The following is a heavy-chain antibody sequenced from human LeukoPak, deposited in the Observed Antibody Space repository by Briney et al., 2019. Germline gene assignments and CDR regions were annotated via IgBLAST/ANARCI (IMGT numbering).Heavy chain of an antibody. Sequence: QSGGSLRLSCAASGFTFSSYAMHWVRQAPGKGLEWVAVISYDGSNKYYADSVKGRFTISRDNSKNTLYLQMNSLRAEDTAVYYCASPTGDVDWGQGTLVTVSS. CDR1: GFTFSSYA. V-gene: IGHV3-30-3*01. J-gene: IGHJ4*02. CDR2: ISYDGSNK. D-gene: IGHD4-11*01. CDR3: ASPTGDVD.